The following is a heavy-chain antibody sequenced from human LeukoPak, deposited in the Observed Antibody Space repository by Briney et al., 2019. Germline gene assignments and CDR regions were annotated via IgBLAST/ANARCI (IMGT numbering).Heavy chain of an antibody. Sequence: GGSLRLSCAASGFTFSSYSMNWIRQAPGKGLEWLSYISSSGTTINYADSVKGRFTISRDTAKNSLYLQMNSLRAEDTAVYYCARGLSSGWQGHWGQGTLVTVSS. CDR2: ISSSGTTI. D-gene: IGHD6-19*01. V-gene: IGHV3-48*04. CDR1: GFTFSSYS. CDR3: ARGLSSGWQGH. J-gene: IGHJ4*02.